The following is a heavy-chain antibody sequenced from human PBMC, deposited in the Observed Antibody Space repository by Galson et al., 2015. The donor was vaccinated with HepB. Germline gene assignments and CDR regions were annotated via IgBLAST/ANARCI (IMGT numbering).Heavy chain of an antibody. CDR2: ITPSGDNT. D-gene: IGHD6-19*01. J-gene: IGHJ4*02. V-gene: IGHV3-23*01. CDR3: AKVFPEKVDGWYRQALYYFDS. CDR1: GFTFSYYA. Sequence: SLRLSCAASGFTFSYYAMSWVRQAPGKGLEWISAITPSGDNTYSADSMKGRFTISRANSRKTLFLQMNSLRADDTAIYFCAKVFPEKVDGWYRQALYYFDSWGQGTRVTVSS.